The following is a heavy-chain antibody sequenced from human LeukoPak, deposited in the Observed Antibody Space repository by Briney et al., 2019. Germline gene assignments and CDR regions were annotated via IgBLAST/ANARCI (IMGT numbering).Heavy chain of an antibody. Sequence: ASVKVPCKASGGTFSSYAISWVRQAPGQGLEWMGGIIPIFGTANYAQKFQGRVTITADESTSTAYMELSSLRSEDTAVYYCARDRVTTGESFDYWGQGTLVTVSS. D-gene: IGHD4-11*01. J-gene: IGHJ4*02. CDR2: IIPIFGTA. CDR3: ARDRVTTGESFDY. CDR1: GGTFSSYA. V-gene: IGHV1-69*13.